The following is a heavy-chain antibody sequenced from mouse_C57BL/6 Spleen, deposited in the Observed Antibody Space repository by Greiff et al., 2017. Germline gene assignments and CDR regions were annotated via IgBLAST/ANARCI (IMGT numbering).Heavy chain of an antibody. J-gene: IGHJ3*01. V-gene: IGHV3-6*01. CDR3: AREENGPWFAY. CDR2: ISYDGSN. Sequence: ESGPGLVKPSQSLSLTCSVTGYSITSGYYWNWIRQFPGNKLEWMGYISYDGSNNYNPSLKNRISITRDTSKNQFFLKLNSVTTEDTATYYCAREENGPWFAYWGQGTLVTVSA. CDR1: GYSITSGYY. D-gene: IGHD1-1*02.